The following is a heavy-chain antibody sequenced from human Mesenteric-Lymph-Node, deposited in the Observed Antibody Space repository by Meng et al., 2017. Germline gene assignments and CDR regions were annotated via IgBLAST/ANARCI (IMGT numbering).Heavy chain of an antibody. D-gene: IGHD3-10*01. CDR1: GGSFRDYY. CDR2: IDHRGNT. J-gene: IGHJ5*02. CDR3: ARRGPSGNFSP. Sequence: QVKLQQGGAGLLQPWETLSRSCAVYGGSFRDYYWTWIRHPPGKGLEWIGEIDHRGNTKYNPSLKSRVTISLDTSKKQFSLKVSSVTAADSAVYYCARRGPSGNFSPWSQGALVTVSS. V-gene: IGHV4-34*01.